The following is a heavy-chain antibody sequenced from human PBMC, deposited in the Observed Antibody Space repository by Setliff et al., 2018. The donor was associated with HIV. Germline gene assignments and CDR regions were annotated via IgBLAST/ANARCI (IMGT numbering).Heavy chain of an antibody. CDR2: ISPDNANT. CDR1: GYSFNDYG. CDR3: ARQLSNSFDY. D-gene: IGHD1-1*01. V-gene: IGHV1-18*01. J-gene: IGHJ4*02. Sequence: ASVKVSCKASGYSFNDYGITWVRQAPGQGLEWMGWISPDNANTRISQKFRGSVTMTRDRSINTAYMEFTGLTSDDTAVYYCARQLSNSFDYWGQGALVTVSS.